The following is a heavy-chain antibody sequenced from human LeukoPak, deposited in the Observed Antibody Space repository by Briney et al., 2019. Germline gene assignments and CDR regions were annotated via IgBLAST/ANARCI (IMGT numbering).Heavy chain of an antibody. Sequence: PGGSLRLSCAASGFTFSSYEMNWVRQAPGKGLEWVGRIKSKTDGGTTDYAAPVKGRFTISRDDSKNTLYLQMNSLKTEDTAVYYCTQYTYGFFQYWGQGTLVTVSS. D-gene: IGHD5-18*01. V-gene: IGHV3-15*01. CDR3: TQYTYGFFQY. CDR2: IKSKTDGGTT. J-gene: IGHJ4*02. CDR1: GFTFSSYE.